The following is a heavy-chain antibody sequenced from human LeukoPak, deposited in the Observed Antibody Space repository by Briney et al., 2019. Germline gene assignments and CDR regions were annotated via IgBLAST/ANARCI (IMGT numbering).Heavy chain of an antibody. Sequence: ASVKVSCKASGYTFTSYYMHWVRQAPGQGLEWMGIINPSGGSTSYAQKFQGRVTMTRNTSISTAYMELSSLRSEDTAVYYCARDHYDSRFDYWGQGTLVTVSS. CDR3: ARDHYDSRFDY. CDR2: INPSGGST. V-gene: IGHV1-46*01. D-gene: IGHD3-22*01. J-gene: IGHJ4*02. CDR1: GYTFTSYY.